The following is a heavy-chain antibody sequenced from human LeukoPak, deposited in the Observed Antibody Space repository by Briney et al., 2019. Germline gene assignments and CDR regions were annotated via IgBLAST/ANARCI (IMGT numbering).Heavy chain of an antibody. J-gene: IGHJ6*02. Sequence: GGSLRLSCAASGFTFSSYAMHWVRQAPGKGLEWVAVISYDGSNKYYADSVKGRFTISRDNSKNTLYLQMNSLRAEDTAVYYCARGDSSGYAIYVWGQGTTVTVSS. V-gene: IGHV3-30*04. CDR2: ISYDGSNK. CDR1: GFTFSSYA. D-gene: IGHD3-22*01. CDR3: ARGDSSGYAIYV.